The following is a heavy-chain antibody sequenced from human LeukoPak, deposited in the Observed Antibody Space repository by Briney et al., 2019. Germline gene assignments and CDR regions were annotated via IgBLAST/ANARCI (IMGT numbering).Heavy chain of an antibody. V-gene: IGHV3-7*03. CDR2: IKEDGSEK. CDR3: ARLRVYFGAETFDY. Sequence: GGSLRLSCAASGFRFSSYWMSWIRQAPGKGPEWVANIKEDGSEKYYVDSVKGRFTISRDNAKNSLYLQMNSLRAEDTAVYHCARLRVYFGAETFDYWGQGTLVTVSS. CDR1: GFRFSSYW. D-gene: IGHD3-16*01. J-gene: IGHJ4*02.